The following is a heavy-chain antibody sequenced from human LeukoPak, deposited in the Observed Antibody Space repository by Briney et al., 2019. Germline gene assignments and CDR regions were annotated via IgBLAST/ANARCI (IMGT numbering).Heavy chain of an antibody. Sequence: HPGGSLRLSCEASGFTFSSYAMNWVRQAPGKGLEWVSVISGSGGSTYYADSVKGRFTISRDNSKNTLYLQMNSLRAEDTAVYYCARDIYSGSYYDYWGQGTLVTVSS. D-gene: IGHD1-26*01. CDR1: GFTFSSYA. J-gene: IGHJ4*02. CDR3: ARDIYSGSYYDY. CDR2: ISGSGGST. V-gene: IGHV3-23*01.